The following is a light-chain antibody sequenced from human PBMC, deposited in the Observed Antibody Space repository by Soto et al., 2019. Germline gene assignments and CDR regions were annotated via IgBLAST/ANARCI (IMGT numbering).Light chain of an antibody. Sequence: IQMTQSPSTLSASTGDRVTITCRASQGISSYLAWYQQKPGKAPKLLIYAASTLQSGVPSRFSGSVSGTDFTLTISCLQSEDFATYYCQQYYSYPLTFGGGTKVDIK. CDR2: AAS. CDR3: QQYYSYPLT. J-gene: IGKJ4*01. CDR1: QGISSY. V-gene: IGKV1-8*01.